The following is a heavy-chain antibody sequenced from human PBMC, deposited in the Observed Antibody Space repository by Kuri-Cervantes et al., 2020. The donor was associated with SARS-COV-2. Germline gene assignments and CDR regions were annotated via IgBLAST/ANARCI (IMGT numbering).Heavy chain of an antibody. CDR1: GFTFSNYG. CDR2: ISYDGTIR. D-gene: IGHD3-10*01. CDR3: AKAVRGHYASGSRDTGGMDV. J-gene: IGHJ6*01. Sequence: LSLTCVVSGFTFSNYGMHWVRQAPGKGLEWVAVISYDGTIRYYADSVKGRFTISRDNSRNTVDLQMNSLRGDDTAVYYCAKAVRGHYASGSRDTGGMDVWGQGATVTVSS. V-gene: IGHV3-30*18.